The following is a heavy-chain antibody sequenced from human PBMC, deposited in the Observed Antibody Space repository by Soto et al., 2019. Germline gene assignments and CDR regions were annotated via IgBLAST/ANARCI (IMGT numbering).Heavy chain of an antibody. J-gene: IGHJ4*02. Sequence: QVQLVESGGGVVQPGRSLRLSCAASGFTFSSYGMHWVRQAPGKGLEWVAVIWYDGSNKYYADSVKGRFTISRDNSKNTLYLQMNSLRAEDTAVHYCARGRHIALDYWGQGTLVTVSS. V-gene: IGHV3-33*01. CDR1: GFTFSSYG. CDR2: IWYDGSNK. D-gene: IGHD2-21*01. CDR3: ARGRHIALDY.